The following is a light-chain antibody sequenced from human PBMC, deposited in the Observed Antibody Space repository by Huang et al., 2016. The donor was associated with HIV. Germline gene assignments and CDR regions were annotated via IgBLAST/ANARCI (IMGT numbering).Light chain of an antibody. J-gene: IGKJ1*01. CDR3: QQSYNTPPT. Sequence: DIQMTQSPASLSASVGDRVTITCRATQSISNYVNWYQQKPGKAPTLLIYGASTLQSRVPSRFSGSGSGTDFTLTISSLQPEDFTTYYCQQSYNTPPTFGQGTKVEI. CDR1: QSISNY. CDR2: GAS. V-gene: IGKV1-39*01.